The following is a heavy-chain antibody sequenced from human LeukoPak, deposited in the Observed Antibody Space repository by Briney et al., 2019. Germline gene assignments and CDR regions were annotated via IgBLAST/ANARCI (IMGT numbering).Heavy chain of an antibody. J-gene: IGHJ3*02. CDR3: ARENAQLQDAFDI. CDR1: GFTFSSYS. D-gene: IGHD1-1*01. CDR2: ISSSSSYI. Sequence: GGSLRLSCAASGFTFSSYSMNWVREAPGKGLEWVSSISSSSSYIYYADSVKGRFTISRDNAKNSLYLQMNSLRAEDTAVYYCARENAQLQDAFDIWGQGTMVTVSS. V-gene: IGHV3-21*01.